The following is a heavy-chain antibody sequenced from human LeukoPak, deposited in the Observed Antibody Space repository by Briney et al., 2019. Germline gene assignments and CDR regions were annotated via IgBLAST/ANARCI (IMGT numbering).Heavy chain of an antibody. CDR3: AGYYYDSSRGFDL. CDR2: INWNGAWT. Sequence: GGSRRFSGAASGFKFDDYGMSWVRQAPGKGRDWVCYINWNGAWTGYADSVKGRFTISKDNAKNSLYLQMNSRRAEDTALYYCAGYYYDSSRGFDLWGQGTLVTVSA. CDR1: GFKFDDYG. J-gene: IGHJ5*02. V-gene: IGHV3-20*04. D-gene: IGHD3-22*01.